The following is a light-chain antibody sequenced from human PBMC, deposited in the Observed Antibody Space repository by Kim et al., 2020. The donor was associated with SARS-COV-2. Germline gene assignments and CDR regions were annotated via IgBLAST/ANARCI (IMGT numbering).Light chain of an antibody. Sequence: VSPGQTASITCSGDKLGDKYACWYQQKPGQSPVLVIYQDDKRPSGIPERFSGANSGNTATLTISGTQAMDEADYYCQAWDSSTWVFGGGTQLTVL. J-gene: IGLJ3*02. V-gene: IGLV3-1*01. CDR3: QAWDSSTWV. CDR1: KLGDKY. CDR2: QDD.